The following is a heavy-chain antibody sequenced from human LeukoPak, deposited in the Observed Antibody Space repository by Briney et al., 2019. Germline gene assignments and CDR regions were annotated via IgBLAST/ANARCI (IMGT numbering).Heavy chain of an antibody. D-gene: IGHD1-1*01. Sequence: GGPLRLSCAASGITVNTYAMHWVRQAPGKGLEWVAVISYDGSNKNYVDSVKGRFTIYRDYSKNTVYLQMNSLRAEDTAVYYCARDLTDSTGVTGGWFDPWGQGTLVTVSS. CDR3: ARDLTDSTGVTGGWFDP. V-gene: IGHV3-30*03. CDR1: GITVNTYA. CDR2: ISYDGSNK. J-gene: IGHJ5*02.